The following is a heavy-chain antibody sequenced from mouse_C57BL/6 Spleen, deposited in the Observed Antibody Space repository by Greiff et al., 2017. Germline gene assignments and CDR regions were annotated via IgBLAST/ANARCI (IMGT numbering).Heavy chain of an antibody. Sequence: VKVVESGAELARPGASVKLSCKASGYTFTSYGISWVKQRTGQGLEWIGEIYPRSGNTYYNEKFKGKATLTADKSSSTAYMELRSLTSEDSAVYFCARRDYDYDEGLDYWGQGTSVTVSS. V-gene: IGHV1-81*01. J-gene: IGHJ4*01. D-gene: IGHD2-4*01. CDR2: IYPRSGNT. CDR1: GYTFTSYG. CDR3: ARRDYDYDEGLDY.